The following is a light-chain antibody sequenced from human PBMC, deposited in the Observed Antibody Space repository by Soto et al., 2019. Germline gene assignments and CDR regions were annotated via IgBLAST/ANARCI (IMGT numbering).Light chain of an antibody. CDR1: QSVSSSY. J-gene: IGKJ4*01. CDR3: HQYDSSPLT. V-gene: IGKV3-20*01. CDR2: GAS. Sequence: EIVLTQSPGTLSLSPGERATLSCRASQSVSSSYLAWYQQKPGQDPRIPRYGASSRATGIPDRLSGSGSGTDFTLTSSRLEPEDFAVYYCHQYDSSPLTFGGGAKVEIK.